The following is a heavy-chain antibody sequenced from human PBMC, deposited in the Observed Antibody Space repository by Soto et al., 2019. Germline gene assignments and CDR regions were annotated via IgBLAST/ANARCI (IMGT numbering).Heavy chain of an antibody. D-gene: IGHD2-15*01. V-gene: IGHV3-15*01. CDR2: IKSKTDGGTT. CDR1: GFTFSNAW. Sequence: GGSLRLSCAASGFTFSNAWMSWVRQAPGKGLEWVGRIKSKTDGGTTDYAAPVKGRFTISRDDSKNTLYLQMNSLKTEDTAVYYCTTDRGYCSGGSCYWDNWFDPWGQGTLVTVSS. J-gene: IGHJ5*02. CDR3: TTDRGYCSGGSCYWDNWFDP.